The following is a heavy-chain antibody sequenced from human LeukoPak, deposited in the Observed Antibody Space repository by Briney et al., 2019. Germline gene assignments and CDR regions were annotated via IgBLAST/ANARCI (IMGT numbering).Heavy chain of an antibody. V-gene: IGHV3-15*01. J-gene: IGHJ4*02. CDR2: IKSKTDGGTA. D-gene: IGHD5-12*01. Sequence: GGSLRLSCAASGFTFSNAWMSWVRQAPGKGLEWAGRIKSKTDGGTADYAAPVKGRFTISRDDSKNTLYLQMNSLRAEDTAVYYCARDPHGFVATISPLDCWGQGTLVTVSS. CDR3: ARDPHGFVATISPLDC. CDR1: GFTFSNAW.